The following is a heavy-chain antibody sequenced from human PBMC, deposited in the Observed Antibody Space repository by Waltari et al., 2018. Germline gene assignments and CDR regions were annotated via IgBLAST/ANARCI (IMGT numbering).Heavy chain of an antibody. Sequence: QVQLVQSGAEVKKPGSSVKVSCKASGGTFSSYAISWVRQAPGQGLEWMGRIIPIFGTEKYEQKFQGRGTITADKSTSTAYMELSSLRSEDTAVYYCARGRNSGWSFDIWGQGTMVTVSS. CDR3: ARGRNSGWSFDI. D-gene: IGHD6-19*01. CDR2: IIPIFGTE. V-gene: IGHV1-69*08. CDR1: GGTFSSYA. J-gene: IGHJ3*02.